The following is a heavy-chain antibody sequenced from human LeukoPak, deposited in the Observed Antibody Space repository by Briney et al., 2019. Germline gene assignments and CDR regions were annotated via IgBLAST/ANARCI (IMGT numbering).Heavy chain of an antibody. CDR3: ARVWGNKGFDY. CDR1: GYTFTSYY. D-gene: IGHD7-27*01. V-gene: IGHV1-46*01. J-gene: IGHJ4*02. CDR2: INPSGGST. Sequence: ASVKVSCKASGYTFTSYYMHWVRQAPGQGLEWTGIINPSGGSTSYAQKFQGRVTMTRDTSTSTVYMELSSLRSEDTAVFYCARVWGNKGFDYWGQGTLVTVSS.